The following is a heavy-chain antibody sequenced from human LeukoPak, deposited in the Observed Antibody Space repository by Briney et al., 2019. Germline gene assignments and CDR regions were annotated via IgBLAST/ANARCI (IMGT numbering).Heavy chain of an antibody. Sequence: GGSLRLSCAASGFTFSSYAMSWVRQAPEKGLEWVSGIGGSGDSTYYADSVKGRFTISRDNSKNTLYLQMNSLRVEDTAVYYCAKGRGPELDLWGQGTLVTVSS. CDR1: GFTFSSYA. V-gene: IGHV3-23*01. CDR2: IGGSGDST. CDR3: AKGRGPELDL. J-gene: IGHJ5*02.